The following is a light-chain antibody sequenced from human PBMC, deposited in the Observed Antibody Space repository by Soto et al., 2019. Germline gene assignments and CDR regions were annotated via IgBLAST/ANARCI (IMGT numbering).Light chain of an antibody. Sequence: QPVLTQSPSASASLGASVKLTCTLSSGHSSYAIAWHQQQPEKGPRYLMKLNSDGSHSKGDGIPDRFSGSSSGAERYLTISGLQSEDEADFCCQTWVTGIQVFGGGTQLTVL. J-gene: IGLJ2*01. CDR2: LNSDGSH. CDR3: QTWVTGIQV. CDR1: SGHSSYA. V-gene: IGLV4-69*01.